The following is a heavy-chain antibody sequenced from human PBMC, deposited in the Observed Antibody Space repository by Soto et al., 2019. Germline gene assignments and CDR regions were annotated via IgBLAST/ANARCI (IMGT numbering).Heavy chain of an antibody. CDR1: GFTFRTSA. CDR3: ASAKAVVGGAWGI. V-gene: IGHV3-23*01. Sequence: EVQLLASGGGLVQPGGSLRLSCIASGFTFRTSAMTWVRQAPGQGLERVASISDNGGSRGGTYYADFVKGRANISRDKSKDTLLLQVDSVRGADTARYYRASAKAVVGGAWGIWGQGTKFTVSS. D-gene: IGHD2-21*01. J-gene: IGHJ3*02. CDR2: ISDNGGSRGGT.